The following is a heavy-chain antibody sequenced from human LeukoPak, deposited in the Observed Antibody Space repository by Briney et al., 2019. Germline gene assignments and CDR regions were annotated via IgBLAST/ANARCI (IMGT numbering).Heavy chain of an antibody. J-gene: IGHJ6*02. D-gene: IGHD1-26*01. CDR1: GFTFSTSG. CDR3: ARVYSGSHYGMDV. Sequence: GGSLRLSCTGSGFTFSTSGMNWVRQAPGRGLDWISYISSSSDTIVYADSVKGRFTSSRDNAKNTLYLQMNSLRAEDTAVYYCARVYSGSHYGMDVWGQGTTVTVSS. V-gene: IGHV3-48*04. CDR2: ISSSSDTI.